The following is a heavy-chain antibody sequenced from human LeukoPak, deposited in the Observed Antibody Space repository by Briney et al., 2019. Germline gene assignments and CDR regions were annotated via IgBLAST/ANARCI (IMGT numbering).Heavy chain of an antibody. J-gene: IGHJ5*02. CDR3: ARTQASIGVVVAATIGWFDP. D-gene: IGHD2-15*01. Sequence: GGSLRLSCAASGFTFSSYEMNWVRQAPGKGLEWVSYISSSGSTIYYADSVKGRFTIFRDNAKNSLYLQMNSLRAEDTAVYYCARTQASIGVVVAATIGWFDPWGQGTLVTVSS. CDR2: ISSSGSTI. V-gene: IGHV3-48*03. CDR1: GFTFSSYE.